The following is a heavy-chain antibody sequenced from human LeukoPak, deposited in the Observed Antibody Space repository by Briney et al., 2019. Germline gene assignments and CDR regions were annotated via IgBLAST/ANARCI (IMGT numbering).Heavy chain of an antibody. CDR3: AKGYCSGSCYNGLDY. Sequence: GGSLRLSCAASGFTFSTYGMHWVRQAPGKGLEWVAFIRFDGTNKYYADSVKGRFAISRDSSKNTLYLQMNSLRAEDTAVYYCAKGYCSGSCYNGLDYWGQRSLVTVSS. J-gene: IGHJ4*02. CDR1: GFTFSTYG. CDR2: IRFDGTNK. D-gene: IGHD2-15*01. V-gene: IGHV3-30*02.